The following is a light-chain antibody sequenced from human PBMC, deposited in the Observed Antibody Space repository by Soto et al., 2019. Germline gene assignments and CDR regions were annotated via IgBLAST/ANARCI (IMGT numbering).Light chain of an antibody. CDR1: QGINDN. J-gene: IGKJ1*01. V-gene: IGKV1-17*03. Sequence: DIQIPQNPSAMSASVGDRVTITCRASQGINDNLAWFQQKPGQVPKRLIYGAFSLQRGVPSRFSGSGSGTEFSLTIRALQPEDFATYYCQHYNSYSEAFGQGTKVDI. CDR2: GAF. CDR3: QHYNSYSEA.